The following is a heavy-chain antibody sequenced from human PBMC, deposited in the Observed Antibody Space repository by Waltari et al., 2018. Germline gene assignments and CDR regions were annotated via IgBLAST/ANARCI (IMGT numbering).Heavy chain of an antibody. CDR2: ISYDGSNK. CDR3: AKDRVGGELPRGYYGMDV. CDR1: GFTFSSYG. D-gene: IGHD1-26*01. V-gene: IGHV3-30*18. Sequence: QVQLVESGGGVVQPGRSLRLPCAAYGFTFSSYGMHWLRQAPGKGLEWVAVISYDGSNKYYADSVKGRFTISRDNSKNTLYLQMNSLRAEDTAVYYCAKDRVGGELPRGYYGMDVWGQGTTVTVSS. J-gene: IGHJ6*02.